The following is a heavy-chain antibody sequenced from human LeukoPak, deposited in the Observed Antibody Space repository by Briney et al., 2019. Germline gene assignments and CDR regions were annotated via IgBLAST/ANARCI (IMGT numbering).Heavy chain of an antibody. CDR3: ARDGHNGVWMPTPISNWFDP. CDR2: IIPIFGTA. Sequence: SVKVSCKASGGTFSSYAISWVRQAPGQGLEWMGRIIPIFGTANYAQKFQGRVTITTDESTSTAYMELSSLRSEDTAVYYCARDGHNGVWMPTPISNWFDPWGQGTLVTVSS. J-gene: IGHJ5*02. V-gene: IGHV1-69*05. D-gene: IGHD2-8*01. CDR1: GGTFSSYA.